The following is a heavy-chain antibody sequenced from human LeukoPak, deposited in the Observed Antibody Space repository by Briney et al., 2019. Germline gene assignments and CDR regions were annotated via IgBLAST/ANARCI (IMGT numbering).Heavy chain of an antibody. J-gene: IGHJ6*02. CDR3: ATDGRHYYGLGSLRTYYYYGMDV. CDR2: FDPEDDET. V-gene: IGHV1-24*01. D-gene: IGHD3-10*01. CDR1: GYTLTELS. Sequence: GASVKVTCKVSGYTLTELSMHWVRQAPGKGLEWMGGFDPEDDETIYAQKFQGRVTMTEDTSTDTAYMELSSLRSEDTAVYYCATDGRHYYGLGSLRTYYYYGMDVWGQGTTVTVSS.